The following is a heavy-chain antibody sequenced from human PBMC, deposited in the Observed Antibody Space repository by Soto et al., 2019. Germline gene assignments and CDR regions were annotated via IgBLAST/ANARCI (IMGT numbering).Heavy chain of an antibody. D-gene: IGHD5-12*01. J-gene: IGHJ4*02. CDR3: ATENPDLGYAFDY. CDR2: IYHSGST. V-gene: IGHV4-38-2*02. Sequence: SETLSLTCAVSGYSISSGYYWGWIRQPPGKGLEWIGSIYHSGSTYYNPSLKSRVTISVDTSKNQFSLKLSSVTAADTAVYYCATENPDLGYAFDYCGQGTLVTVSS. CDR1: GYSISSGYY.